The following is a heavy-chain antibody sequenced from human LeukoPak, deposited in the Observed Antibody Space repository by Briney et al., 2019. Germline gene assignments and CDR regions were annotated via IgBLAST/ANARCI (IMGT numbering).Heavy chain of an antibody. CDR3: AKDGEWFGELTY. J-gene: IGHJ4*02. D-gene: IGHD3-10*01. Sequence: GASVKDSCKVSGYTLSELSMHWVRQSPGKGLEWMGGFDVAETDTIYAQKFQGRVTMTEDTPTDTAYMELNSLSSEDTAVYYCAKDGEWFGELTYWGQGTLVTVSS. V-gene: IGHV1-24*01. CDR2: FDVAETDT. CDR1: GYTLSELS.